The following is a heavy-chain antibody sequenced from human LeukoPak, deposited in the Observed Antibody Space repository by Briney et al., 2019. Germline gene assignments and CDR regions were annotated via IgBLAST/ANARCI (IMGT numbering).Heavy chain of an antibody. D-gene: IGHD6-13*01. CDR1: GFTFRSFT. J-gene: IGHJ4*02. CDR3: ASGSSRWYVIDY. V-gene: IGHV3-21*01. CDR2: ISSSTRYI. Sequence: GGSLRLSCAASGFTFRSFTMNWVRQAPGKGLEWGSSISSSTRYIYYADSVKGRFTISRDNAKNSVFLQMNSLRIEDTAVYYCASGSSRWYVIDYRGQGTLVTVSS.